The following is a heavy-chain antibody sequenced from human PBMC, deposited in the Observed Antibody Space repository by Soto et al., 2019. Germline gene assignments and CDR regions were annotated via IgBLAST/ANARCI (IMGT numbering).Heavy chain of an antibody. CDR1: GFTFSDYA. CDR2: MTHNGAVT. D-gene: IGHD1-1*01. CDR3: AKDWPGTRTPGLDW. Sequence: EVQILESGGHLVQPGGSLRLSCAPSGFTFSDYAMSWVRQAPGKGLQWVSSMTHNGAVTNYADSVKGRFTVSRDNSRNTLYLQMNSLRAQDTALYYCAKDWPGTRTPGLDWWCQGTLVTVSS. J-gene: IGHJ4*02. V-gene: IGHV3-23*01.